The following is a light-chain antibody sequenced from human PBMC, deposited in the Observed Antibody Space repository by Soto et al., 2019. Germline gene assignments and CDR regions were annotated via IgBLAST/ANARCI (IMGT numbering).Light chain of an antibody. CDR1: QSVSSSY. CDR3: QQRSNWPPIT. J-gene: IGKJ5*01. Sequence: EIVLTQSPGTLSLSPGERATLSCRASQSVSSSYLAWYQQKPGQAPRLLIYGASSRATGIPDRFSGSGPGTDFTLTISSLEPEDFAVYYCQQRSNWPPITFGQGTRLEIK. CDR2: GAS. V-gene: IGKV3D-20*02.